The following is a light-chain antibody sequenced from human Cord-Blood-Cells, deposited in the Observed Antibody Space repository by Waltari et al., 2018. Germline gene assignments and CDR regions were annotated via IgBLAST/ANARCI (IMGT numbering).Light chain of an antibody. J-gene: IGKJ1*01. Sequence: DIQMTQSPSSLSASVGDRVTITCQASQDISNYLNWYQQKPGKAPKLLIYDASNLETGVPSRFSGSGSGTDFTFTISCLQSEDFATYYCQQYYSYPRTFGQGTKVEIK. CDR3: QQYYSYPRT. CDR2: DAS. CDR1: QDISNY. V-gene: IGKV1-33*01.